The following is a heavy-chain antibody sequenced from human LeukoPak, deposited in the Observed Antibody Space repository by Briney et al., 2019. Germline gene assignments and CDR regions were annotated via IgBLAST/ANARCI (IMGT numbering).Heavy chain of an antibody. CDR3: AKDGASGWSNWFDP. D-gene: IGHD6-19*01. CDR2: IYHGGST. V-gene: IGHV4-30-2*01. Sequence: SQTLSLTCAVSGGSITSSGDSWTWIRQPPGKGLEWIGYIYHGGSTYYNPSLQSRVTISVDRSKNQFSLSLTSVTAADTAVYFCAKDGASGWSNWFDPWGQGTLVTVSS. J-gene: IGHJ5*02. CDR1: GGSITSSGDS.